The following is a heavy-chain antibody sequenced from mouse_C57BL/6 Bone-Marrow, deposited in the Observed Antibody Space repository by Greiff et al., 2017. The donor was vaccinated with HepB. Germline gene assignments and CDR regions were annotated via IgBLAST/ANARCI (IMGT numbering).Heavy chain of an antibody. CDR2: IDPENGDT. V-gene: IGHV14-4*01. D-gene: IGHD1-1*01. CDR3: SYYYGSSHY. CDR1: GFNIKDDY. J-gene: IGHJ2*01. Sequence: VQLQQSGAELVRPGASVKLSCTASGFNIKDDYMHWVKQRPEQGLEWIGWIDPENGDTEYASKFQGKATITADTSSNTAYLQLSSLTSDDTAVYYCSYYYGSSHYWGQGTTLTVSS.